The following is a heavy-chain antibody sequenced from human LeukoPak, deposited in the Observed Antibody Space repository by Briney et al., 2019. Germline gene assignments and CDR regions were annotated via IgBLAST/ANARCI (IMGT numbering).Heavy chain of an antibody. V-gene: IGHV1-2*02. D-gene: IGHD3-22*01. CDR1: GYTFTGYY. Sequence: ASVKVSCKASGYTFTGYYMHWVRQAPGQGLEWMGWINPNSGGTNYAQKFQGRVTMTRDTSISTAYMELSRLRSDDTAVYYCARDLGYYDSSGYWSNYWGQGTLVTVSS. CDR3: ARDLGYYDSSGYWSNY. CDR2: INPNSGGT. J-gene: IGHJ4*02.